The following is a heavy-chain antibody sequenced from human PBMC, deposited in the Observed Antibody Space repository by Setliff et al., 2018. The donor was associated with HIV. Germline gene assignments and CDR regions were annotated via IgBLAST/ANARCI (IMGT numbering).Heavy chain of an antibody. CDR2: IDPSDSYT. V-gene: IGHV5-10-1*01. CDR3: ARHSDDRDPWYFDL. D-gene: IGHD1-1*01. Sequence: RGESLKISCVGSGYSFTSSEISWVRQMPGKGLEWMGKIDPSDSYTKYNPSFEGHVTISADKSINTAHLQLNSLKASDTAKYYCARHSDDRDPWYFDLWGRGTLVTVSS. CDR1: GYSFTSSE. J-gene: IGHJ2*01.